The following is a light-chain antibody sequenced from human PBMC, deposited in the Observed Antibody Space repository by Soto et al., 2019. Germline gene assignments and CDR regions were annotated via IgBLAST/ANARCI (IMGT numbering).Light chain of an antibody. CDR2: AAF. Sequence: VLTQSPGTLSLSPGERASLSCRASQNVTSTYLAWYQQRPGQPPRLLIYAAFSRATGVPDRFSASGSGTEFTLTISSLQSEDFAVYYCQQYHSWPPRTFGQGTEVEIK. CDR3: QQYHSWPPRT. CDR1: QNVTSTY. V-gene: IGKV3-20*01. J-gene: IGKJ1*01.